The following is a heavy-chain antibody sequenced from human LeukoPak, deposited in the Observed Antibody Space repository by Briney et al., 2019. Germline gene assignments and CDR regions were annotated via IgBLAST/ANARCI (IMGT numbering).Heavy chain of an antibody. Sequence: GALRLPWSAFGITLYHFGISWVRQGPGEGPEWVPAISGSGGSTYYADSVKGRFTISRDNSKNTLYLQMNSLRADDTAVYYCARHLYFSGWLFFDYWGQGTLVTVSS. V-gene: IGHV3-23*01. CDR1: GITLYHFG. D-gene: IGHD6-19*01. CDR2: ISGSGGST. CDR3: ARHLYFSGWLFFDY. J-gene: IGHJ4*02.